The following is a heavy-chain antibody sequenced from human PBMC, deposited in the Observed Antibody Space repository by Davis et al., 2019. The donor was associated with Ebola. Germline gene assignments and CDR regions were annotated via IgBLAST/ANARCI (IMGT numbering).Heavy chain of an antibody. V-gene: IGHV4-34*01. Sequence: SETLSLTCAVYGGSFSGYYWSWIRQPPGKGLEWIGEINHSGSTNYNPSLKSRVTISVDTSKNQFSLKLSSVTAADTAVYYCVRGARNSSWYVSRMGLDVWGQGTTVTVSS. CDR1: GGSFSGYY. D-gene: IGHD6-13*01. J-gene: IGHJ6*02. CDR2: INHSGST. CDR3: VRGARNSSWYVSRMGLDV.